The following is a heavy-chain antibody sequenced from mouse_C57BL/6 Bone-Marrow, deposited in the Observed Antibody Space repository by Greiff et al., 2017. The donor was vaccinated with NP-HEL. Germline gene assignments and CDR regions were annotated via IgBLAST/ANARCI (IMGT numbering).Heavy chain of an antibody. CDR2: ISSGGSYT. Sequence: EVQLQQSGGDLVKPGGSLKLSCAASGFTFSSYGMSWVRQTPDKRLEWVATISSGGSYTYYPDSVKGRFTISRDNAKNTLYLQMSSLKSEDTAMYYCARHKDYYGNAMDYWGQGTSVTVSS. CDR1: GFTFSSYG. CDR3: ARHKDYYGNAMDY. J-gene: IGHJ4*01. V-gene: IGHV5-6*01. D-gene: IGHD1-1*01.